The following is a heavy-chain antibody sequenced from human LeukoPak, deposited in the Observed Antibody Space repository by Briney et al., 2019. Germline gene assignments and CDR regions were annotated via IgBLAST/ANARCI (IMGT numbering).Heavy chain of an antibody. Sequence: PSETLSLTCTVSGGSISSSSYYWGWIRQPPGEGLEWSVIIYCSGSTYYNPSLKSRATISVDPSKTQFSLKLSSVTAADTAVYYCARSIAVANFDYGGQETLATVPS. J-gene: IGHJ4*02. D-gene: IGHD6-19*01. V-gene: IGHV4-39*01. CDR3: ARSIAVANFDY. CDR2: IYCSGST. CDR1: GGSISSSSYY.